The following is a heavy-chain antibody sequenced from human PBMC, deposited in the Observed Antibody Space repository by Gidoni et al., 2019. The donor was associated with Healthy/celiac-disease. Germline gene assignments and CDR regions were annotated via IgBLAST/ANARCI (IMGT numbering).Heavy chain of an antibody. CDR1: GFIFSSYS. J-gene: IGHJ4*02. Sequence: EVQLVESGGGLVQPGGSLRLSCTGSGFIFSSYSMNWVRQAPGKGLEWFSYISSSSNTIYYADSVKGRFTISRDNAKNSLYLQMNSLRDEDTAIYYCARGPAYYDNAGYEGGDYWGQGTLVTVSS. CDR3: ARGPAYYDNAGYEGGDY. CDR2: ISSSSNTI. V-gene: IGHV3-48*02. D-gene: IGHD3-22*01.